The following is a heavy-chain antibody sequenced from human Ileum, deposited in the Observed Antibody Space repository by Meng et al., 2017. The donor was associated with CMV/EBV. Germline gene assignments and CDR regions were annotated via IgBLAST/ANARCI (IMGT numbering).Heavy chain of an antibody. D-gene: IGHD3-10*01. CDR3: ARAAARGVPVDF. Sequence: QVPLQEPGPGLVKPSETLSLTCTVFGASISRYYWTWIRQPAGKGLEFIGRIHSSGNTDYNPSLMSRVTMSIDTSKNQLSLNLNSVTAADTAVYYCARAAARGVPVDFWGQGMLVTVSS. CDR2: IHSSGNT. J-gene: IGHJ4*02. V-gene: IGHV4-4*07. CDR1: GASISRYY.